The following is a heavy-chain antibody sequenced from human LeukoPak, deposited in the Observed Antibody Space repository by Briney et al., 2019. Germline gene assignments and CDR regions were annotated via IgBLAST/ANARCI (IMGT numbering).Heavy chain of an antibody. D-gene: IGHD6-13*01. CDR1: GFTFSSYW. CDR3: ASAAMYSSSWSQHY. Sequence: PGGSLRLSCAASGFTFSSYWMHWVRQAPGKGLVWVSRINSDGSSTSYADSVKGRFTISRDNAKNTLYPQINSLRAEDTAVYYCASAAMYSSSWSQHYWGQGTLVTVSS. J-gene: IGHJ4*02. CDR2: INSDGSST. V-gene: IGHV3-74*01.